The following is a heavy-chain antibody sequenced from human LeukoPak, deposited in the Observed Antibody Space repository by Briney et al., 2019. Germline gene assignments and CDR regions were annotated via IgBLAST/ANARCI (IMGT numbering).Heavy chain of an antibody. Sequence: PGGSLRLSCAASGFTFSSYAMSWVRQAPGRGFEWVSALSVTGGSTYYADSVKDRFTISRDIATNTLYLQMNSLRAEDTAVYYCAKARHGYCSSTSCSCFDYWGQGTLVTVSS. CDR3: AKARHGYCSSTSCSCFDY. V-gene: IGHV3-23*01. CDR2: LSVTGGST. D-gene: IGHD2-2*01. CDR1: GFTFSSYA. J-gene: IGHJ4*02.